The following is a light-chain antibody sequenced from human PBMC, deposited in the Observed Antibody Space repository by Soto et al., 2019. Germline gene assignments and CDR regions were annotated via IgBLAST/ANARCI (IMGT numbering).Light chain of an antibody. CDR2: GFN. CDR3: AAWEDRLNGWV. J-gene: IGLJ3*02. V-gene: IGLV1-44*01. Sequence: QSVLTQPPSASGAPGQRVTISYSGSSSNIDSNSVNWYQHLPGMAPKLLISGFNQRPSGVPDRFSGSKSGTSASLAISGLQSEDEADYYCAAWEDRLNGWVFGVGTKLTVL. CDR1: SSNIDSNS.